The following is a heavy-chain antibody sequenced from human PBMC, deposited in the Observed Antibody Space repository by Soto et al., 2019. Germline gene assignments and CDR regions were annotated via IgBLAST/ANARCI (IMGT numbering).Heavy chain of an antibody. V-gene: IGHV3-53*01. J-gene: IGHJ5*02. D-gene: IGHD2-15*01. CDR3: ARSCSGGNCYKWFDP. CDR2: IYSGGST. CDR1: GFTVSSNY. Sequence: EVQLVESGGGLIQPGGSLRLSCAASGFTVSSNYMSWVRQAPGKGLEWVSVIYSGGSTYYADSVKGRFTISRDNSKNTLYLQMNSLRAEYTAMYYCARSCSGGNCYKWFDPWGQGTLVTVSS.